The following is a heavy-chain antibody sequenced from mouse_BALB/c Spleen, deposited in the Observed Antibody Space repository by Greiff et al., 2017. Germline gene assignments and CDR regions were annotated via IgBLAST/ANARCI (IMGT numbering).Heavy chain of an antibody. CDR3: AREAYGNFAY. V-gene: IGHV5-9-4*01. CDR1: GFTFSSYA. J-gene: IGHJ3*01. D-gene: IGHD2-1*01. Sequence: VESGGGLVKPGGSLKLSCAASGFTFSSYAMSWVRQSPEKRLEWVAEISSGGSYTYYPDTVTGRFTISRDNAKNTLYLEMSSLRSEDTAMYYCAREAYGNFAYWGQGTLVTVSA. CDR2: ISSGGSYT.